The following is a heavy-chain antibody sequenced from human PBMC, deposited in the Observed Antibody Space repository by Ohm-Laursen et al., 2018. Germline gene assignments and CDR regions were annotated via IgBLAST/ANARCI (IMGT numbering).Heavy chain of an antibody. V-gene: IGHV3-30*03. CDR1: GFTFSSYG. CDR3: AISQLAFDY. Sequence: SLRLSCAASGFTFSSYGMHWVRQAPGKGLEWVAVISYDGSNKYYADSVKGRLTISRDNSKNTLYLQMNSLRAEDTAVYYCAISQLAFDYWGQGTLVTVSS. D-gene: IGHD2-2*01. CDR2: ISYDGSNK. J-gene: IGHJ4*02.